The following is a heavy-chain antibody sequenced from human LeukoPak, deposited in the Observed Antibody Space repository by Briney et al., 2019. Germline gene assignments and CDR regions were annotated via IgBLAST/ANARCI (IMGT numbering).Heavy chain of an antibody. D-gene: IGHD2-2*01. Sequence: ASVKVSCKASGYIFTDYYVHWVRQAPGQGLEWMGWINPNSGGTEYAQKFQGRVTMTRDTSISTAYMDLSRLGSDDTAMYYSARDHCTSNSCYEDYYYGMDVWGQGTTVTVSS. CDR3: ARDHCTSNSCYEDYYYGMDV. J-gene: IGHJ6*02. V-gene: IGHV1-2*02. CDR2: INPNSGGT. CDR1: GYIFTDYY.